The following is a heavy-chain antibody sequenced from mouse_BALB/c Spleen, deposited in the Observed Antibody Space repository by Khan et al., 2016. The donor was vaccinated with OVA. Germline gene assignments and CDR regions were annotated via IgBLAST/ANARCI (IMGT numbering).Heavy chain of an antibody. V-gene: IGHV3-2*02. CDR2: INYSGST. D-gene: IGHD2-3*01. J-gene: IGHJ4*01. CDR3: ARDGSRYNYAMDY. Sequence: QLKESGPGLVNPSQSLSLTCTVTGYSITSDYAWNWIRQFPGNKLEWMGYINYSGSTNYNPALKSRISITRDTSKNQFFLQLNSVTTEDTATYYCARDGSRYNYAMDYWGQGTSGTVSS. CDR1: GYSITSDYA.